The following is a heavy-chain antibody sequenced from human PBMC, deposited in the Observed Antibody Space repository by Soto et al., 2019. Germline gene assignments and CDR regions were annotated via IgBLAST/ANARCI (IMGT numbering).Heavy chain of an antibody. CDR2: IYPGDSDT. J-gene: IGHJ4*02. D-gene: IGHD2-8*02. Sequence: PGAALTLSCEGCGYSLSSYWMWWVRQMPGKGLEWMGIIYPGDSDTRYSPSFQGQVTISADKSISTAYLQWSSLKASDTAMYSCARILGAATGAAYWGQGTLVTVSS. CDR1: GYSLSSYW. CDR3: ARILGAATGAAY. V-gene: IGHV5-51*01.